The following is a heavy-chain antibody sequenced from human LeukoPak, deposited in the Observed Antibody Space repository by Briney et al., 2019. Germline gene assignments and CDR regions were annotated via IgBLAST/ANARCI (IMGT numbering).Heavy chain of an antibody. D-gene: IGHD5-12*01. V-gene: IGHV3-30*02. CDR1: GFTFSSYS. CDR2: IRYDGSNK. Sequence: GGSLRLSCAASGFTFSSYSMNWVRQAPGKGLEWVAFIRYDGSNKYYADSVKGRFTISRDNSKNTLYLQMSSQRAEDTAVYYCARGPSGYHNTGGQGTLVTVSS. J-gene: IGHJ4*02. CDR3: ARGPSGYHNT.